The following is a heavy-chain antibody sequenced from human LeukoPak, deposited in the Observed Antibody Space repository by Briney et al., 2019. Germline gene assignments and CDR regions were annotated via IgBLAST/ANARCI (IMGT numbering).Heavy chain of an antibody. CDR3: ARARVGRGNWFDP. CDR2: IYHSGST. CDR1: GGSISSGGYS. J-gene: IGHJ5*02. Sequence: PSQTLSLTCAVSGGSISSGGYSWSWIRRPPGKGLEWIGYIYHSGSTYYNPSLKSRVTISVDRSKNQFSLKLSSVTAADTAVYYCARARVGRGNWFDPWGQGTLVTVSS. V-gene: IGHV4-30-2*01. D-gene: IGHD1-26*01.